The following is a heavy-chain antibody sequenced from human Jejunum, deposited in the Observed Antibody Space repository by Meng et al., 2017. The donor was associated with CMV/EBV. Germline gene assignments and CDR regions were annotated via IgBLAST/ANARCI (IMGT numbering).Heavy chain of an antibody. CDR3: ARRGNKNWSIGYFEY. CDR2: FYYSGST. D-gene: IGHD1-1*01. CDR1: GGSISTSHYY. V-gene: IGHV4-39*07. Sequence: RVQGSRPGLVNPSWTLSLICTVSGGSISTSHYYWGWIRQPQGKGLEWIGSFYYSGSTYYNPSLKSRVTMSVDTSKNQFSLKLSSVTAADTAVYYCARRGNKNWSIGYFEYWGQGTLVTVSS. J-gene: IGHJ4*02.